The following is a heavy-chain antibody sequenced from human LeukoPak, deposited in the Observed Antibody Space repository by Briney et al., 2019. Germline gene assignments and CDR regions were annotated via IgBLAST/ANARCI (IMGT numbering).Heavy chain of an antibody. J-gene: IGHJ5*02. CDR2: INPNSGGT. CDR1: GYTFTGYY. Sequence: ASVKVSCKASGYTFTGYYMHWVRQAPGQGLEWMGWINPNSGGTNYAQKFQGRVTMTRDTSISTAHMELSRLRSDDTAVYYCARGTRFATAIMNWFDPWGQGTLVTVSS. CDR3: ARGTRFATAIMNWFDP. V-gene: IGHV1-2*02. D-gene: IGHD2-2*02.